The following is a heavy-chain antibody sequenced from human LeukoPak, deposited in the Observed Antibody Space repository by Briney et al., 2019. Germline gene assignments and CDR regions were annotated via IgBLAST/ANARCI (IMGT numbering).Heavy chain of an antibody. Sequence: GGSLRLSCAASGFTFSYYWMGWVRQAPGKGLEWVANIKQDGSEKYYVDSVRGRFTISRDNAKNSLYLQMNSMRAEDTAVYYCARDEHQYYHESSVRFDYWGQGTLVTVSS. CDR2: IKQDGSEK. CDR1: GFTFSYYW. J-gene: IGHJ4*02. D-gene: IGHD3-22*01. CDR3: ARDEHQYYHESSVRFDY. V-gene: IGHV3-7*04.